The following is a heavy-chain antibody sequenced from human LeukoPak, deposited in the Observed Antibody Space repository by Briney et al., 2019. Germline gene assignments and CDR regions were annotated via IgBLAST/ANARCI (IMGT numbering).Heavy chain of an antibody. V-gene: IGHV1-69*05. J-gene: IGHJ4*02. D-gene: IGHD3-22*01. CDR2: IIPIFGTA. CDR1: GYTFTGYY. Sequence: SVKVSCKASGYTFTGYYMHWVRQAPGQGLEWMGRIIPIFGTANYAQKFQGRVTITTDESTSTAYMELSSLRSEDTAVYYCASSAPYYYDSSGYDYWGQGTLVTVSS. CDR3: ASSAPYYYDSSGYDY.